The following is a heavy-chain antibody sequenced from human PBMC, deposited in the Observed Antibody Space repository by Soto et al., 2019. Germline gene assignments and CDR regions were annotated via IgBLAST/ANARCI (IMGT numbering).Heavy chain of an antibody. V-gene: IGHV1-8*01. J-gene: IGHJ4*02. CDR3: ARRVETNGWNGFGADKYYFDF. D-gene: IGHD1-1*01. Sequence: QVQLVQSGAEVRKPEASVKVSCEASGYTFTSYDIYWVREATGQGLEWMGWMNPNTGNSGYAQKFQGRVTMTSDTSISTAHMELSSLRSEDTAVYYCARRVETNGWNGFGADKYYFDFWGQGTLVTVSS. CDR2: MNPNTGNS. CDR1: GYTFTSYD.